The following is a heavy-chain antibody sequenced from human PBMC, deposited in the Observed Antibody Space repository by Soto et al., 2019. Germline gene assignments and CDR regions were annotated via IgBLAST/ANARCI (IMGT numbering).Heavy chain of an antibody. D-gene: IGHD3-22*01. CDR2: IKSKTDGGTT. CDR3: TTDPVTMIVVVPSSG. V-gene: IGHV3-15*07. CDR1: GFTFSNAW. Sequence: GGSLRLSCAASGFTFSNAWMNWVRQAPGKGLEWVGRIKSKTDGGTTDYAAPVKGRFTISRDDSKNTLYLQMNSLKTEDKAVYYCTTDPVTMIVVVPSSGWGQGTLVTVSS. J-gene: IGHJ4*02.